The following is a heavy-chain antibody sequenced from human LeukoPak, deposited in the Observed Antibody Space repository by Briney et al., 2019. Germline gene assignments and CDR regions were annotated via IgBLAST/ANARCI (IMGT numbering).Heavy chain of an antibody. CDR3: ARGDDILTGYLYYFDY. D-gene: IGHD3-9*01. CDR2: INPNSGGT. Sequence: WASVKVSCKASGYTFTGYYMHWVRQAPGQGLEWMGWINPNSGGTNYAQKFQGWVTMTGDTSISTAYVELSRLRSDDTAVYYCARGDDILTGYLYYFDYWGQGTLVTVSS. V-gene: IGHV1-2*04. CDR1: GYTFTGYY. J-gene: IGHJ4*02.